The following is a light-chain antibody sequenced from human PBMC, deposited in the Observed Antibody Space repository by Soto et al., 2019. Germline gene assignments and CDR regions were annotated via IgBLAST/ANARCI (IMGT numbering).Light chain of an antibody. CDR1: QTISNY. J-gene: IGKJ2*02. CDR3: QQSSSNTRT. Sequence: DIQMTQSPSSLSAAVGDRVTITCRASQTISNYLNWYQHKPGKAPKLLIYAASNLQSGVPSRFSGSGSGTDFTLTISSLQPEDFATYYCQQSSSNTRTFGPGTRVDIK. V-gene: IGKV1-39*01. CDR2: AAS.